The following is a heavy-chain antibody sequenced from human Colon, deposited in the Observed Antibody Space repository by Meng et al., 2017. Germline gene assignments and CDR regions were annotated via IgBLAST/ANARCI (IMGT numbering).Heavy chain of an antibody. D-gene: IGHD6-19*01. CDR1: GGSISSSNY. V-gene: IGHV4-4*02. Sequence: QVGLQESGPGLLEPSGTLSLSCAVSGGSISSSNYWSWVRQPPGKGLEWIGQIYLSGSPSYNPSLESRVTISVDESKNQLSLRLSSVTAADTAIYYCARHGGWHFDYWGQGTLVTVSS. CDR3: ARHGGWHFDY. CDR2: IYLSGSP. J-gene: IGHJ4*02.